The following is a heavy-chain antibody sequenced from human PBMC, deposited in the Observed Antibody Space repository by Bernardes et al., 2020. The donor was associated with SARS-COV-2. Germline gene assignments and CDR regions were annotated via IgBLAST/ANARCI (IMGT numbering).Heavy chain of an antibody. D-gene: IGHD3-22*01. Sequence: SETLSLTCTVSSGSISNSNYYWGWIRQPPGKGLEWIGSIYSSGSTYYNPSLKSRVTISVDTSKNQFSLKLSSVTAADTAVYYCARRHRNYYDSSGYYSFGAFDIWGQGTMVTVSS. CDR1: SGSISNSNYY. J-gene: IGHJ3*02. CDR3: ARRHRNYYDSSGYYSFGAFDI. V-gene: IGHV4-39*01. CDR2: IYSSGST.